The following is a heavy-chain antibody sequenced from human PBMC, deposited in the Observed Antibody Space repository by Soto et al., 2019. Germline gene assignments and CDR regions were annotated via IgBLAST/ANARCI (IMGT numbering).Heavy chain of an antibody. J-gene: IGHJ4*02. CDR2: IKPDGSAT. CDR1: GFTFGSYW. CDR3: ARAGYCGPGCYYYFDY. Sequence: EVQLVESGGGLVQPGGSLRLSCAVSGFTFGSYWMNWVRLIPGKGREWVAYIKPDGSATYYVDSVKGRFTISRDNAKNSLYLQMNSLRVEDTSVYYCARAGYCGPGCYYYFDYWGQGTLVTVSS. V-gene: IGHV3-7*01. D-gene: IGHD2-21*02.